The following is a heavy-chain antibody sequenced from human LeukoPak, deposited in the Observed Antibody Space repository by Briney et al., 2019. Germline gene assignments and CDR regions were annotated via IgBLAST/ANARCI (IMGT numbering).Heavy chain of an antibody. CDR2: IYTSGST. J-gene: IGHJ4*02. V-gene: IGHV4-4*07. CDR1: GGSISSYY. Sequence: SETLSLTCSVSGGSISSYYWSWIRQPAGKGLEWIGRIYTSGSTNYNPSLKRRVTMSIDTSKNQFSLKLSSVTAADTAVYYCARGRAGTGSLDYWGQGTLVTVSS. D-gene: IGHD6-19*01. CDR3: ARGRAGTGSLDY.